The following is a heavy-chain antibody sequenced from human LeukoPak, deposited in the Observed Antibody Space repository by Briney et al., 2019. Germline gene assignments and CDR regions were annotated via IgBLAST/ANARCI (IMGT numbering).Heavy chain of an antibody. D-gene: IGHD3-10*01. J-gene: IGHJ6*02. CDR3: AKDQSWFGEFNTPRAPVGMDV. CDR1: GFTFSSYG. Sequence: PGGSLRLSCAASGFTFSSYGMHWVRQVPGKGLEWVAVISYDGSNKYYADSVKGRFTISRDNSKNTLYLQMNSLRAEDTAVYYCAKDQSWFGEFNTPRAPVGMDVWGQGTAVTVSS. V-gene: IGHV3-30*18. CDR2: ISYDGSNK.